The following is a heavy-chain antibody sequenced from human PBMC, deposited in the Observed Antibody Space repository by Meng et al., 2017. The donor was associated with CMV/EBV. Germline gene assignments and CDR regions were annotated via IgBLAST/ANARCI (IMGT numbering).Heavy chain of an antibody. CDR3: ARDKGEITIFGVVIIFRQGGAFDI. D-gene: IGHD3-3*01. CDR1: GFTFSSYC. J-gene: IGHJ3*02. Sequence: GGSLRLSCAASGFTFSSYCMSWVRQAPGKGLELVSNIKQDGSEKYYVDSVKGRFTISRDNAKNSLYLQMNSLRAEDTAVYYCARDKGEITIFGVVIIFRQGGAFDIWGQGTMVTVSS. CDR2: IKQDGSEK. V-gene: IGHV3-7*01.